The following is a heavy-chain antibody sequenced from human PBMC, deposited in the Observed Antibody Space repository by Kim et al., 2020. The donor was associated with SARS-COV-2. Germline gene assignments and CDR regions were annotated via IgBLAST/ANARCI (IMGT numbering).Heavy chain of an antibody. CDR3: ARGGPVGATVTSLIDY. Sequence: SETLSLTCAVYGGSFSVYYWSWIRQPPGKWLEWIGEINHSGSTNYNPSLKTRATISVDTSKNQFSLKLSSVTAADTAVYYCARGGPVGATVTSLIDYWGRGTQVTVSS. J-gene: IGHJ4*02. CDR2: INHSGST. CDR1: GGSFSVYY. D-gene: IGHD1-26*01. V-gene: IGHV4-34*01.